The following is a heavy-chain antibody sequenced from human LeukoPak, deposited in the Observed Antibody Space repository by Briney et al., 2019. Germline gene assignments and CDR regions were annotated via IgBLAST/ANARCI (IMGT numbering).Heavy chain of an antibody. Sequence: SGTLSLTCAVSGGSISSSNWWSWVRQPPGKGLEWIGEIYHSGSTNYNPSLKSRVTISVDKSKNQFSLKLSSVTAADTAVYYCARVLRYFDWLLASSRNYYYYMDVWGKGTTVTISS. D-gene: IGHD3-9*01. CDR1: GGSISSSNW. J-gene: IGHJ6*03. CDR3: ARVLRYFDWLLASSRNYYYYMDV. V-gene: IGHV4-4*02. CDR2: IYHSGST.